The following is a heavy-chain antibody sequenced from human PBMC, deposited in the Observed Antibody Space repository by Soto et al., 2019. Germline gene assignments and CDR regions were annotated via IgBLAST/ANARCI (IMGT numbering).Heavy chain of an antibody. CDR1: GFTFRRFG. V-gene: IGHV3-30*18. Sequence: QVQLVESGGGVIQPGTSLSLCCGSSGFTFRRFGMYWVRQAPGKGLEWVAVVSYDGNHKYYADSVKGRFTVSRDNAKNMLYLQMNSLRGEDTAVYYCAKDVGQQLVLNYGMDVWGQGTTVTVSS. CDR3: AKDVGQQLVLNYGMDV. CDR2: VSYDGNHK. D-gene: IGHD6-13*01. J-gene: IGHJ6*02.